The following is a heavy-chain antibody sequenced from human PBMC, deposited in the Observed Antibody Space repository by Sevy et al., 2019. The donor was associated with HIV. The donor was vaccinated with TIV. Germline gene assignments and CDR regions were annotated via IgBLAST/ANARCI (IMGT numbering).Heavy chain of an antibody. V-gene: IGHV1-18*01. CDR1: GYTFTSYR. J-gene: IGHJ4*02. D-gene: IGHD2-15*01. Sequence: ASVMVSCKVSGYTFTSYRITWVRQAPGQGLESMGWISPHNGDTKYAQKFQGRVTMITDTSTNTAYMELRSLGSDDTAIYYCARAYCSGGRCYSLAYWGQGTLVTVSS. CDR3: ARAYCSGGRCYSLAY. CDR2: ISPHNGDT.